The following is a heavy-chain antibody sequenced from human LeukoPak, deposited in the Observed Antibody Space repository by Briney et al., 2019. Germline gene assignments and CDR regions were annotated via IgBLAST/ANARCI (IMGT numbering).Heavy chain of an antibody. CDR2: ISTSGSRI. Sequence: GGSLRLSCAASRFTFSTYSMNWVRQTPGRGLEWVSYISTSGSRIDYADSVKGRFTISRDNAKNSLYLQMNSLRAEDTAVYYCARDMKVGRFGEPREYYYYYYGMDVWGQGTTVTVSS. D-gene: IGHD3-10*01. J-gene: IGHJ6*02. CDR1: RFTFSTYS. CDR3: ARDMKVGRFGEPREYYYYYYGMDV. V-gene: IGHV3-48*04.